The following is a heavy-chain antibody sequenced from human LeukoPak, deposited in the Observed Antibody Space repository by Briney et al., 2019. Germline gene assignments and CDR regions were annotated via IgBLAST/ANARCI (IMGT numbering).Heavy chain of an antibody. D-gene: IGHD2-15*01. CDR2: IYYSGST. Sequence: SETLSLTCTVSGGSISSSSYYWGWIRQPPGKGLEWIGSIYYSGSTYYNPSLKSRVTISVDTSKNQFSLKLSSVTAADTAVYYCARGSGGSRKFDPWGQGTLVTVSS. CDR1: GGSISSSSYY. J-gene: IGHJ5*02. CDR3: ARGSGGSRKFDP. V-gene: IGHV4-39*07.